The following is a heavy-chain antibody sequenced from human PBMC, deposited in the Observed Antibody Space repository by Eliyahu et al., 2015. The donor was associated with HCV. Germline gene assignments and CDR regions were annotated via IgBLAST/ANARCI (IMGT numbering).Heavy chain of an antibody. D-gene: IGHD6-19*01. V-gene: IGHV4-59*01. CDR1: GXSIXPSY. Sequence: QVQLQESGPGLVKPSETLSLTCTVSGXSIXPSYWSWXRQPPGKGXGWIGYINYSGSTNYNPALKSRVTISIDTXKNQFSLNLTXVTAADTAMYYCASGGGGIAVTGTGGWFDPWGQGTLVTVSS. CDR2: INYSGST. CDR3: ASGGGGIAVTGTGGWFDP. J-gene: IGHJ5*02.